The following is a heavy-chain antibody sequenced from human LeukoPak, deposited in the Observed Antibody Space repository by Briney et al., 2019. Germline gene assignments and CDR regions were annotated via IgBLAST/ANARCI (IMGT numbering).Heavy chain of an antibody. CDR2: MNPNSGNT. CDR1: GYTFASYD. Sequence: GASVKVSCKASGYTFASYDINWVRQATGQGLEWMGWMNPNSGNTNYAQKLQGRVTMTTDTSTSTAYMELRSLRSDDTAVYYCARVTAAAGTTWFDPWGQGTLVTVSS. D-gene: IGHD6-13*01. V-gene: IGHV1-18*01. CDR3: ARVTAAAGTTWFDP. J-gene: IGHJ5*02.